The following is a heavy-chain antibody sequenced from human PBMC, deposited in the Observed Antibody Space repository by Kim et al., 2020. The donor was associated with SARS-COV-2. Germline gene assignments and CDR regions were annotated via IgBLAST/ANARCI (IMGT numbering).Heavy chain of an antibody. J-gene: IGHJ4*02. CDR3: ARVGPSGYTMDY. V-gene: IGHV3-48*02. CDR1: GFTFSTYS. D-gene: IGHD6-25*01. Sequence: GGSLRLSCAASGFTFSTYSIDWVRRAPGKGLEWVIYIRRTSSNIYYADSVKGRFTVSRDNAENSVYLQMDSLTDEDTAIYYCARVGPSGYTMDYWGQGTTVTVSS. CDR2: IRRTSSNI.